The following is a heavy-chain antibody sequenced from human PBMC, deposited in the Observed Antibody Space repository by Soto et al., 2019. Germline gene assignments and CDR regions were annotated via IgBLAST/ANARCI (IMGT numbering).Heavy chain of an antibody. J-gene: IGHJ4*02. CDR1: GYTFTSYY. CDR2: INPSGGST. D-gene: IGHD1-1*01. V-gene: IGHV1-46*01. CDR3: AKTPWNAGFYFDY. Sequence: GASVKVSCKASGYTFTSYYMHWVRQAPGQGLEWMGIINPSGGSTSYAQKFQGRVTMTRDTSTSTVYMELSSLRSEDTAAYYCAKTPWNAGFYFDYWGQGXLVTVYS.